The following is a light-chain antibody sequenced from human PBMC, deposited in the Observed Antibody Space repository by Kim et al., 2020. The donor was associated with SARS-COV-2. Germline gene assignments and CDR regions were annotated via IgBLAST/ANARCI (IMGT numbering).Light chain of an antibody. CDR1: QDITNW. Sequence: SASVGDRVTITCRASQDITNWLAWYQQKAGQAPKPLISAASSLQNGVPSRFSGSGSGTEFTLTISDLQPEDFATYYCQQTKILPSFGGGTKVDIK. V-gene: IGKV1-12*02. J-gene: IGKJ4*01. CDR3: QQTKILPS. CDR2: AAS.